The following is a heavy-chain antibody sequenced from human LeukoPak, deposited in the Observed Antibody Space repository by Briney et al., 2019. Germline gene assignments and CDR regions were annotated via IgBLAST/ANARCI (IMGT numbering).Heavy chain of an antibody. CDR2: ISAYNGKT. D-gene: IGHD2-8*01. J-gene: IGHJ4*02. V-gene: IGHV1-18*01. Sequence: GASVKVSCKASDYTFTNYGVSWVRQAPGQGLEWMGWISAYNGKTYYAQKFQGRVTVTTDTSTSTAYMDLRSLRSDDTAVYYCARTNLDCKNGVCCDYWGQGTPVTVSS. CDR3: ARTNLDCKNGVCCDY. CDR1: DYTFTNYG.